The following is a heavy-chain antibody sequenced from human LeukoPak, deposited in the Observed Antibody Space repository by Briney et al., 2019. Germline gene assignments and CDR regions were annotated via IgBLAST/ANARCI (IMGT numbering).Heavy chain of an antibody. CDR3: AKDLHYWGCNY. D-gene: IGHD7-27*01. CDR1: GFTFSTNA. J-gene: IGHJ4*02. CDR2: IGNSVSNT. Sequence: GGSLRLSCAASGFTFSTNAMSWVRQAPGKGLEWVPGIGNSVSNTYYADSVKGRFTISKDNSKNTLYLQMNSLRAEDTAVYYCAKDLHYWGCNYWGQGTLVTVSS. V-gene: IGHV3-23*01.